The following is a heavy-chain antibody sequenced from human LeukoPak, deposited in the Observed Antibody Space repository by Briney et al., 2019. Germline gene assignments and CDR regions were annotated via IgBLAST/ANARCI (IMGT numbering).Heavy chain of an antibody. CDR3: ARGDGYSTYYDILTGYSPLDY. CDR2: IYYSGST. V-gene: IGHV4-59*01. D-gene: IGHD3-9*01. Sequence: SETLSLTCTVSGGSISSYYWSWIRQPPGKGLEWIGYIYYSGSTNYNPSLKSRVTISVDTSKNQFSLKLSSVTAADTAVYYCARGDGYSTYYDILTGYSPLDYWGQGTLVTVSS. J-gene: IGHJ4*02. CDR1: GGSISSYY.